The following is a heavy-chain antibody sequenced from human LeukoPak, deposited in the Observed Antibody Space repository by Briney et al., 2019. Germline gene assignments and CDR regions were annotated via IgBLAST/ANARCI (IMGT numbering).Heavy chain of an antibody. CDR2: IIPILGIA. CDR1: GYTFTSYD. CDR3: ARDLAPIYCSSTSCYTTANWFDP. V-gene: IGHV1-69*04. Sequence: GASVKVSCKASGYTFTSYDINWVRQATGQGLEWMGRIIPILGIANYAQKFQGRVTITADKSTSTAYMELSSLRSEDTAVYYCARDLAPIYCSSTSCYTTANWFDPWGQGTLVTVSS. J-gene: IGHJ5*02. D-gene: IGHD2-2*02.